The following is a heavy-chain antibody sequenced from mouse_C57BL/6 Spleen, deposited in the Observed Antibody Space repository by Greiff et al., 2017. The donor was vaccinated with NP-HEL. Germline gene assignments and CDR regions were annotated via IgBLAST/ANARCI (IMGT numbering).Heavy chain of an antibody. CDR2: ISYDGSN. CDR1: GYSITSGYY. CDR3: ARAGVYYAMDY. Sequence: ESGPGLVKPSQSLSLTCSVTGYSITSGYYWNWIRQFPGNKLEWMGYISYDGSNNYNPSLKNRISITRDTSKNQFFLKLNSVTTEDTATYYCARAGVYYAMDYWGQGTSVTVSS. V-gene: IGHV3-6*01. J-gene: IGHJ4*01.